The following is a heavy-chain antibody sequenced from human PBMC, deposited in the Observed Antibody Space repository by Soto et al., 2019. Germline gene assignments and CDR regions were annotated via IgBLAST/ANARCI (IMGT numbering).Heavy chain of an antibody. CDR1: GYRFTSYW. D-gene: IGHD3-22*01. J-gene: IGHJ4*02. CDR2: IYPGDSDT. Sequence: PGESLKISCKGSGYRFTSYWIGWVRQMPGKGLEWMGIIYPGDSDTRYSPSFQGQVTISADKSISTAYLQWSSLKASDTAMYYCARQPSYYYDSSGYYLGDYWGQGTLVTVSS. V-gene: IGHV5-51*01. CDR3: ARQPSYYYDSSGYYLGDY.